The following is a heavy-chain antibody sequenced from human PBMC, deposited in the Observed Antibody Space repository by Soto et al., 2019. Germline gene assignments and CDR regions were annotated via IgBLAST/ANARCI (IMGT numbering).Heavy chain of an antibody. V-gene: IGHV3-74*01. D-gene: IGHD3-16*01. Sequence: EVQLVESGGGLVLPGGTLRLSCAASGFTFSRYWMHWVRQAPGKGLVWVSRISSYGSDTHYGDSVKGRFTISRDNAKNTLYLQMNSLIAEDTAVYYSASNYAYAEGYYWYGIDVRGQGNTVTVSS. CDR2: ISSYGSDT. J-gene: IGHJ6*02. CDR1: GFTFSRYW. CDR3: ASNYAYAEGYYWYGIDV.